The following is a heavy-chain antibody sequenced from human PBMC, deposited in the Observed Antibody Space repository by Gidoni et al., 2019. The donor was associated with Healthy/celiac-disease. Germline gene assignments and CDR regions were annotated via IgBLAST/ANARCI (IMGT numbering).Heavy chain of an antibody. D-gene: IGHD6-13*01. CDR1: GFPFSSYR. CDR3: ARDRIAPFDY. V-gene: IGHV3-48*02. Sequence: EVPLVESGGGLVQPGGSLRLSCAASGFPFSSYRMTGVRQAPGKGLEWVSYMSSSRSTIDYADSVKGRFTISRDNDKNSLYLQMNSLRDEDTAVYYCARDRIAPFDYWGQGTLVTVSS. J-gene: IGHJ4*02. CDR2: MSSSRSTI.